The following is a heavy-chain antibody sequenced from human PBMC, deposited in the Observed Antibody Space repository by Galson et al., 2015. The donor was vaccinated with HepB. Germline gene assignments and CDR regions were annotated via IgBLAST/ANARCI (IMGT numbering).Heavy chain of an antibody. V-gene: IGHV3-66*01. Sequence: SLRLSCAASGFTVSSNYMSWVRQAPGKGLEWVSVIYSGGSTYYADSVKGRFTISRDNSKNTLYLQMNSLRAEDTAVYYCARDRRDCSGGSCYFWFDPWGQGTLVTVSSGSASVYPLDDPYYYGMDVWGQGTTVTVSS. CDR1: GFTVSSNY. J-gene: IGHJ6*02. CDR3: ARDRRDCSGGSCYFWFDPWGQGTLVTVSSGSASVYPLDDPYYYGMDV. CDR2: IYSGGST. D-gene: IGHD2-15*01.